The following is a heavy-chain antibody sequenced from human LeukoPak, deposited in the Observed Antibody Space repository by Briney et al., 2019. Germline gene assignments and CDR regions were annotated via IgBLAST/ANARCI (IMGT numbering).Heavy chain of an antibody. Sequence: ASVKVSCKASGYTFTDYFMNWVRQAPGQGLEWMGWINPNSGGTNYAQKFQGTVTMTRDTSISTAYMELTRLRSDDTAVYYCARERGNYDILTDYYEGNGFDPWGQGTLVTVSS. D-gene: IGHD3-9*01. CDR1: GYTFTDYF. CDR2: INPNSGGT. CDR3: ARERGNYDILTDYYEGNGFDP. V-gene: IGHV1-2*02. J-gene: IGHJ5*02.